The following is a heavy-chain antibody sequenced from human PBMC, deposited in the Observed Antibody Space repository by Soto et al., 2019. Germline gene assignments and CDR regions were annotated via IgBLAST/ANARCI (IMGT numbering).Heavy chain of an antibody. CDR2: IYYSGST. J-gene: IGHJ4*02. CDR3: ASTRFLEWLLMDY. Sequence: DTLSLTCTVSGGSVSSGSYYWSWIRQPPGKGLEWIGYIYYSGSTNYNPSLKSRVTISVDTSKNQFSLKLSSVTAADTAVYYCASTRFLEWLLMDYWGQGTLVTVSS. V-gene: IGHV4-61*01. CDR1: GGSVSSGSYY. D-gene: IGHD3-3*01.